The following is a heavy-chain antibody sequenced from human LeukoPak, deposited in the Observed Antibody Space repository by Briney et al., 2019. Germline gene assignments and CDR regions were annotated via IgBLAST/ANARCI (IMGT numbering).Heavy chain of an antibody. V-gene: IGHV5-51*01. J-gene: IGHJ4*02. CDR3: ARHSVITSRIAHRIPAF. CDR2: IYPGDSDT. CDR1: GYSFTSYW. D-gene: IGHD6-13*01. Sequence: GESLKIYCKGSGYSFTSYWIGWVRQMPGKGLEWMGIIYPGDSDTRYSPSFQGQVTISADKSISTAYLQWGSLKDSDTDMYCCARHSVITSRIAHRIPAFRGQRTLVTVSS.